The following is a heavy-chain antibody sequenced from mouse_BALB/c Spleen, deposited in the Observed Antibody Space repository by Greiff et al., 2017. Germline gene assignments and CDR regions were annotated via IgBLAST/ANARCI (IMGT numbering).Heavy chain of an antibody. CDR3: ARRGIYYGNYYFDY. V-gene: IGHV5-12-1*01. D-gene: IGHD2-1*01. Sequence: EVKLMESGGGLVKPGGSLKLSCAASGFAFSSYDMSWVRQTPEKRLEWVAYISSGGGSTYYPDTVKGRFTISRDNAKNTLYLQMSSLKSEDTAMYYCARRGIYYGNYYFDYWGQGTTLTVSS. CDR2: ISSGGGST. CDR1: GFAFSSYD. J-gene: IGHJ2*01.